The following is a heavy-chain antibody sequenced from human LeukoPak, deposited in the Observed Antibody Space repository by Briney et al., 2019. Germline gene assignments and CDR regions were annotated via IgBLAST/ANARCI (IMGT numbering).Heavy chain of an antibody. Sequence: GESLRLSCAASGFTFNTYSMIWVRQAPGKGLEWVSFISSGSSHTFYADSVKGRFTISRDNAKNSLYLQMDSLRAEDTAVYFCAREDFTVTGAFDYWGQGTLVTVSS. CDR2: ISSGSSHT. J-gene: IGHJ4*02. CDR1: GFTFNTYS. V-gene: IGHV3-21*01. CDR3: AREDFTVTGAFDY. D-gene: IGHD4-17*01.